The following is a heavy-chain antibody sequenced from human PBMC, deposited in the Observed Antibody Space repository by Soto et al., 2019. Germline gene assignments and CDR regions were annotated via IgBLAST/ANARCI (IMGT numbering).Heavy chain of an antibody. V-gene: IGHV4-61*01. CDR2: IYYSGST. J-gene: IGHJ4*02. D-gene: IGHD1-1*01. CDR1: GGSVSSGSYY. Sequence: QVQLQESGPGLVKPSETLSLTCTVSGGSVSSGSYYWSWIRQPPGKGLEWIGYIYYSGSTNYNPSLKIRVTISVDTSKNQFSLKLSSVTAADTAVYYCARSPRLEPGRDYWGQGTLVTVSS. CDR3: ARSPRLEPGRDY.